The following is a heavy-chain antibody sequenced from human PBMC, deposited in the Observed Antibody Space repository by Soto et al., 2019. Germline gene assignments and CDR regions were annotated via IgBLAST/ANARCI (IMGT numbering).Heavy chain of an antibody. CDR2: ISGYNGNT. V-gene: IGHV1-18*01. D-gene: IGHD2-8*01. CDR1: GYAFSGYR. CDR3: ARDLGPPNWFDS. Sequence: QVQLVQSGAEMKQPGASVKVSCKTSGYAFSGYRLSWVRQGPGQGLEWMGWISGYNGNTDSAQKLQGRFTKTTDTSTSTAYMELRSPRADDTAVYYCARDLGPPNWFDSWGQGTLVTVSS. J-gene: IGHJ5*01.